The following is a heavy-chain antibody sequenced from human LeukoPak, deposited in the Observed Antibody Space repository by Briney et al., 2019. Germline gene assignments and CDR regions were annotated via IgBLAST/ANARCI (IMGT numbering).Heavy chain of an antibody. J-gene: IGHJ4*02. CDR1: GGSISSSSYY. Sequence: SETLSLTCTVSGGSISSSSYYWGWIRQRPGKGLEWIGSIYHSGSTYYNPSLKSRVTISVDTSKNQFSLKLSSVTAADTAVYYCARAVGTTTGLFDYWGQGALVTVSS. CDR2: IYHSGST. V-gene: IGHV4-39*07. D-gene: IGHD1-26*01. CDR3: ARAVGTTTGLFDY.